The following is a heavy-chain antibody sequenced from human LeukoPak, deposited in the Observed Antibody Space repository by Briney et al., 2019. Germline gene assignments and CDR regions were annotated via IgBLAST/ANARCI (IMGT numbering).Heavy chain of an antibody. CDR3: VRGDSHKSDWYNN. J-gene: IGHJ4*02. CDR1: GFRFSSYA. D-gene: IGHD6-19*01. CDR2: MLYDGSTK. V-gene: IGHV3-30-3*01. Sequence: HGRSLRLSCVASGFRFSSYAMHWVRQAPGKGLEWVAVMLYDGSTKYYADSVKGRLTIPRDDSKNTLYLQMNSLRAEDTAVYYCVRGDSHKSDWYNNWGQGTLVTVSS.